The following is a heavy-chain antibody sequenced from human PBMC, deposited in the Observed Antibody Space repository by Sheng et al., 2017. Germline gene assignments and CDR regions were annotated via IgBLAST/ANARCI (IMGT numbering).Heavy chain of an antibody. CDR3: WGSGSYYSDWFDP. CDR2: ISYDGSNK. V-gene: IGHV3-30-3*01. J-gene: IGHJ5*02. CDR1: GFTFSSYA. Sequence: QVQLVESGGGVVQPGRSLRLSCAASGFTFSSYAMYWVRQAPGKGLEWVAVISYDGSNKYYADSVKGRFTISRDNSKNTLYLQMNSLRAEDTAVYYCWGSGSYYSDWFDPWGQGTLV. D-gene: IGHD3-10*01.